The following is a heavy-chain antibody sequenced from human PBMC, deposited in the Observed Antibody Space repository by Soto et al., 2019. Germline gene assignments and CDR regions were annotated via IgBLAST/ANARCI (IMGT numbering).Heavy chain of an antibody. D-gene: IGHD3-22*01. CDR2: IDPSDSQT. Sequence: LTISCEGSGYGFAGYWISWVRQKPVKGLEWMGRIDPSDSQTYYSPSFRGHVTISVTKSITTVFLQWSSLRASDTAMYYCARQIYDSDTGPNFQYYFDSWGQGTPVTVSS. CDR1: GYGFAGYW. V-gene: IGHV5-10-1*01. J-gene: IGHJ4*02. CDR3: ARQIYDSDTGPNFQYYFDS.